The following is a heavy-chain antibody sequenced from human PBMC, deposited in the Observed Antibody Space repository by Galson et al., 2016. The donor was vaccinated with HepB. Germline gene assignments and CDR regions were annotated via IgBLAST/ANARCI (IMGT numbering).Heavy chain of an antibody. Sequence: ETLSLTCTVSGGSISSSSYYWGWIRQPPGKGLEWIGNIHYSGSTYYNPSLRSRVTIPVDTSKNHFYLDLASVTAADTAVYYCARGDYGLGRGKNSLGYWGRGTLVTVSS. CDR2: IHYSGST. J-gene: IGHJ4*02. CDR3: ARGDYGLGRGKNSLGY. D-gene: IGHD3-10*01. CDR1: GGSISSSSYY. V-gene: IGHV4-39*02.